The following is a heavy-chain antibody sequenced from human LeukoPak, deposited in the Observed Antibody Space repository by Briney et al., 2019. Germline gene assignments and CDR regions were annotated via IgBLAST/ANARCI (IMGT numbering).Heavy chain of an antibody. CDR2: IYHSGST. D-gene: IGHD2-2*02. V-gene: IGHV4-38-2*02. J-gene: IGHJ4*02. Sequence: PSETLSLTCTVSGYSISSGYYWGWIRQPPGKGLDWIGSIYHSGSTYYNPSLKSRVSISVDTSKNQFSLKLSSVTAADTAVYYCARGDCSSTSCYTGYWGQGTLVTVSS. CDR3: ARGDCSSTSCYTGY. CDR1: GYSISSGYY.